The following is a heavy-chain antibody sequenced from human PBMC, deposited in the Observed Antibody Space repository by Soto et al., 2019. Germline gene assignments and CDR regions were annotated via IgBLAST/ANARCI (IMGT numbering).Heavy chain of an antibody. CDR2: ISSSSSTI. J-gene: IGHJ4*02. CDR3: ARGRTTVTTNY. CDR1: GFTFSSYS. Sequence: GGSLRLSCAASGFTFSSYSMNWVRQAPGKGLEWVSYISSSSSTIYYADSVKGRFTISRDNAKNSLYLQMNSLRAEDTAVYYCARGRTTVTTNYWGQGTLVTVSS. D-gene: IGHD4-17*01. V-gene: IGHV3-48*01.